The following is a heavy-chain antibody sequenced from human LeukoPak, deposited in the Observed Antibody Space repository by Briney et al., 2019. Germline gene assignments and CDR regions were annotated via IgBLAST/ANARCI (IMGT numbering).Heavy chain of an antibody. CDR2: ISSSSSYI. D-gene: IGHD3-10*01. CDR3: ARGQGVRGVTTFDP. Sequence: GGSLRLSCAASGFTFSSYSMNWVRQAPGKGLEGVSSISSSSSYIYYAGSVKGRFTISRDNAKNSLYLQMNSLRAEDTAVYYCARGQGVRGVTTFDPWGQGTLVTVSS. CDR1: GFTFSSYS. J-gene: IGHJ5*02. V-gene: IGHV3-21*01.